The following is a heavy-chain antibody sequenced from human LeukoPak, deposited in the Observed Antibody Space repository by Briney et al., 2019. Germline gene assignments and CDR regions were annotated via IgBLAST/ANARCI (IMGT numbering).Heavy chain of an antibody. D-gene: IGHD3-22*01. CDR2: IIPIFGTA. CDR1: GGTFSSYA. V-gene: IGHV1-69*05. CDR3: ARGIHYYYDSSGYYYFDY. J-gene: IGHJ4*02. Sequence: EASVKVSCKASGGTFSSYAISWVRQAPGQGLEWMGGIIPIFGTANYAQKFQGRVTITTDESTSTAYMELSSLRSEDTAVYYCARGIHYYYDSSGYYYFDYWGQGTLVTVSS.